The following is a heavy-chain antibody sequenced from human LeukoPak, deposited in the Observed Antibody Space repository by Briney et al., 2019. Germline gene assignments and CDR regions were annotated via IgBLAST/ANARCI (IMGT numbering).Heavy chain of an antibody. CDR1: GFTFSSYS. CDR2: ISSSSSTI. CDR3: AREGSGSGVDY. D-gene: IGHD3-10*01. J-gene: IGHJ4*02. Sequence: PGGSLRLSCAASGFTFSSYSMNWVREGPGRGLERVSYISSSSSTIYYADSVKGRFTISRDNAKNSLYLQMNSLRAEDTAVYYCAREGSGSGVDYWGQGTLVTVSS. V-gene: IGHV3-48*01.